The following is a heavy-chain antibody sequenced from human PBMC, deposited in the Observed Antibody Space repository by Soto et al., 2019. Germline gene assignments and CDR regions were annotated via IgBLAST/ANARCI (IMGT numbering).Heavy chain of an antibody. Sequence: QVQLVQSGAEVKKPGASVKVSCKASGYTFTTYGISWVRQAPGQGLEWMGWISAYSGRTKFEQKLQGRVTMTTDTSTTTAYMELRSLTSDDTAVYYCTREFTKSSSWPYYFDYWGQGTLVTVSS. V-gene: IGHV1-18*01. CDR2: ISAYSGRT. CDR3: TREFTKSSSWPYYFDY. CDR1: GYTFTTYG. J-gene: IGHJ4*02. D-gene: IGHD6-13*01.